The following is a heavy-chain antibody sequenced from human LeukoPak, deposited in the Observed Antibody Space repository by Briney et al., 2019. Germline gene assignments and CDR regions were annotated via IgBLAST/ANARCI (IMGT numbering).Heavy chain of an antibody. D-gene: IGHD7-27*01. J-gene: IGHJ6*03. V-gene: IGHV3-21*04. Sequence: SVKGRFTISRDNAKNSLYLQMNSLRAEDTAVYYCARDLNWAAPPDYYYYMDVWGKGTTVTVSS. CDR3: ARDLNWAAPPDYYYYMDV.